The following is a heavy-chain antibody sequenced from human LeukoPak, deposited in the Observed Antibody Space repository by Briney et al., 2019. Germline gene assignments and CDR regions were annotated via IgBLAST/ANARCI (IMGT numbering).Heavy chain of an antibody. CDR1: GFTFSSYW. D-gene: IGHD6-6*01. V-gene: IGHV3-74*01. Sequence: PGGPLRLSCAASGFTFSSYWMHWVRQAPGRGLVWVSRINGNGSSTDYADSVKGRFTISRDNAKNTLYLQMNSLRAEDTAVYYCARLSYRPESSIAARPYDYWGQGTLVTVSS. CDR2: INGNGSST. CDR3: ARLSYRPESSIAARPYDY. J-gene: IGHJ4*02.